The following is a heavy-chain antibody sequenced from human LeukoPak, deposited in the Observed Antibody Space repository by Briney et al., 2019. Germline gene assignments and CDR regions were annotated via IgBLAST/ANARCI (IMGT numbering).Heavy chain of an antibody. Sequence: GGSLRLSCAASGFTFSSYGMHWVRQAPGKGLEWVAFIRYDGSNKYYADSVKGRFTISRDNVQNSVYLELNSLRAEDTAVYYCARWVCSPTSCYYFDYWGQGTLVVVSS. CDR2: IRYDGSNK. J-gene: IGHJ4*02. V-gene: IGHV3-30*02. CDR3: ARWVCSPTSCYYFDY. D-gene: IGHD2-2*01. CDR1: GFTFSSYG.